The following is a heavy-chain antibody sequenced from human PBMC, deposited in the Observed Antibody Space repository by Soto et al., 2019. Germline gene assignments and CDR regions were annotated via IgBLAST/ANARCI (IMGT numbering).Heavy chain of an antibody. CDR2: IIPTFGTA. D-gene: IGHD3-16*02. CDR1: RGTFSNYA. V-gene: IGHV1-69*01. Sequence: QVQLVQSGAEVKKPGSSVKVSCKASRGTFSNYAISWLRQAPGRRLEWMGGIIPTFGTATYAQKFPVRVTIRADESTGTAYLELRRLRFEDTAMYYCARGIRRRDYLSWDAFDIWGQGTMVTVSS. CDR3: ARGIRRRDYLSWDAFDI. J-gene: IGHJ3*02.